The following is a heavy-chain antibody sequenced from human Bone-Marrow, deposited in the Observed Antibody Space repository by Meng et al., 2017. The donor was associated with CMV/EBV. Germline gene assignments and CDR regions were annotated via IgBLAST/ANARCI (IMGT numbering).Heavy chain of an antibody. Sequence: LSCAATGFIFNNYNMNRVRQAPGKGLEWVSSITTDSSYINYADSVKGRFTISRDNAKNSLYLQINSLRAEDTAVYYCARSGSYHEYWGQGALVTVSS. D-gene: IGHD1-26*01. CDR3: ARSGSYHEY. V-gene: IGHV3-21*01. J-gene: IGHJ4*02. CDR1: GFIFNNYN. CDR2: ITTDSSYI.